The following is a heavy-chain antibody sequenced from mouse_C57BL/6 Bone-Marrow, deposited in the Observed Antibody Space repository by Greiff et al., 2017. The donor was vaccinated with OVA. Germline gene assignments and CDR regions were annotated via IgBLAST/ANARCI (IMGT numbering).Heavy chain of an antibody. V-gene: IGHV1-59*01. Sequence: QVQLQQPGAELVRPGPSVKLSCKASGYTFTSYWMHWVKQRPGQGLEWIGVIDPSDSYTNYNQKFKGKATLTVDTSSSTAYMQLSSLTSEDSAVYYCARSSYDFLAYWGQGTLVTVSA. D-gene: IGHD6-1*01. CDR2: IDPSDSYT. CDR1: GYTFTSYW. J-gene: IGHJ3*01. CDR3: ARSSYDFLAY.